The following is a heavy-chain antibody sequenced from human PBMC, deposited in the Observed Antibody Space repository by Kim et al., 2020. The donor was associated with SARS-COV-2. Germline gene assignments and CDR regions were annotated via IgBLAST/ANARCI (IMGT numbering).Heavy chain of an antibody. Sequence: KEYAQSVKGRFTISRDNSMNTLYLQMNSLKAEDTGIYYCAKDDLGSIDHRGQGTLVAVSS. D-gene: IGHD3-16*01. V-gene: IGHV3-30-3*02. CDR3: AKDDLGSIDH. CDR2: K. J-gene: IGHJ4*02.